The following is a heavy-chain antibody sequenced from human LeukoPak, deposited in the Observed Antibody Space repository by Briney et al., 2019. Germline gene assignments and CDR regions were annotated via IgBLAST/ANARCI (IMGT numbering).Heavy chain of an antibody. J-gene: IGHJ4*02. CDR3: ARELDPMVRGVIDY. Sequence: SVKVCCKASGGTFSSYAISWVRQAPGQGLEWMGRIIPILGIANYAQKFQGRVTITADKSTSTAYMELSSLRSEDTAVYYCARELDPMVRGVIDYWGQGTLVTVSS. CDR2: IIPILGIA. V-gene: IGHV1-69*04. D-gene: IGHD3-10*01. CDR1: GGTFSSYA.